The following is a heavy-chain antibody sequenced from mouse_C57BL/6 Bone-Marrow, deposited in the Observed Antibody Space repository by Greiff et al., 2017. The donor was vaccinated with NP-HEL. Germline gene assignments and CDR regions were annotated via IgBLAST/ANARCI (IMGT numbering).Heavy chain of an antibody. J-gene: IGHJ2*01. V-gene: IGHV5-6*01. Sequence: DVQLQESGGDLVKPGGSLKLSCAASGFTFSSYGMSWVRQTPDKRLEWVATISSGGSYTYYPDSVKGRFTISRDNAKNTLYLQMSSLKSEDTAMYYCARSHGSSDYWGQGTTLTVSS. CDR1: GFTFSSYG. CDR2: ISSGGSYT. CDR3: ARSHGSSDY. D-gene: IGHD1-1*01.